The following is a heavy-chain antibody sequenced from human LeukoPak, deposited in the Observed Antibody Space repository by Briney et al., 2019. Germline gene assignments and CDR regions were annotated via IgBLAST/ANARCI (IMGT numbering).Heavy chain of an antibody. CDR2: ISAYNGNT. J-gene: IGHJ4*02. Sequence: ASVKVSCKASGCTFTSYGISWVRQAPGQGLEWMGWISAYNGNTNYAQKLQGRVTMTTDTSTSTAYMELRSLRSDDTAVYYCARDPPYCTNGVCYNGGFDYWGQGTLVTVSS. CDR1: GCTFTSYG. V-gene: IGHV1-18*01. CDR3: ARDPPYCTNGVCYNGGFDY. D-gene: IGHD2-8*01.